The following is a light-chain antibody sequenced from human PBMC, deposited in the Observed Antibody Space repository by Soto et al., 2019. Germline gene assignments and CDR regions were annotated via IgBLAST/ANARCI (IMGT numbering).Light chain of an antibody. CDR3: IQALQTPWT. Sequence: DIVMTQSPLSLPVTPVEPASISCRSSQSLLHSNGYNYLDWYLQKPGQSPQLLIYLGSNRASGVPDRFSGSGSGTDFTLKISRVEAEDVGVYYCIQALQTPWTFGQGTKVEIK. J-gene: IGKJ1*01. CDR2: LGS. V-gene: IGKV2-28*01. CDR1: QSLLHSNGYNY.